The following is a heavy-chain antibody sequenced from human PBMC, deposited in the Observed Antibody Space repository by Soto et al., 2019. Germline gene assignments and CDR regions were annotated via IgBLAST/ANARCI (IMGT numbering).Heavy chain of an antibody. J-gene: IGHJ4*02. D-gene: IGHD1-1*01. Sequence: QVQLVQSGAEVKKPGASVKVSCKASGYNFIDYSINWVRQAPGQGLEWMGWMNPKSGHTAHAQKIQGRVILTRDTSINAVYMELSSITSGDTAVYFCARRSPDGKFDSWGRGTHVTVSS. CDR3: ARRSPDGKFDS. V-gene: IGHV1-8*01. CDR2: MNPKSGHT. CDR1: GYNFIDYS.